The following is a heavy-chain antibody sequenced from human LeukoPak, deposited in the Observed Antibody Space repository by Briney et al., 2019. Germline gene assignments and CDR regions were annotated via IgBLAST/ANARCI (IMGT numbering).Heavy chain of an antibody. CDR1: GGSISSSSYY. D-gene: IGHD6-13*01. V-gene: IGHV4-39*01. J-gene: IGHJ4*02. CDR3: ARLRIAAADS. Sequence: LETLSLTCPVFGGSISSSSYYWGWIRQPPGKGVEWIGSIYYSGSSYYNPSLKSRVTISVDTSKNQFSLHLSSVTAADTAVYYCARLRIAAADSWGQGTPVTVSS. CDR2: IYYSGSS.